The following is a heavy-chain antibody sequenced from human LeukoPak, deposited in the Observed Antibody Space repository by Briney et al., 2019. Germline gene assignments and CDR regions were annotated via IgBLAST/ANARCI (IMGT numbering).Heavy chain of an antibody. V-gene: IGHV3-23*01. CDR3: ARVRMTTDYYYYYYMDV. CDR1: GFTFSSYA. D-gene: IGHD4-11*01. J-gene: IGHJ6*03. CDR2: ISGSGGST. Sequence: GGSLRLSCAASGFTFSSYAMSWVRQAPGKGLEWVSAISGSGGSTYYADSVKGRFTISRDNSKNSMYLQVNSLRVDDTAVYYCARVRMTTDYYYYYYMDVWGKGTTVTVSS.